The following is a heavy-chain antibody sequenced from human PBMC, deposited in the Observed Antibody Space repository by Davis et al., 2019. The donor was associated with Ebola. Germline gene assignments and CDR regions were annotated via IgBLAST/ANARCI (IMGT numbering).Heavy chain of an antibody. V-gene: IGHV3-48*02. D-gene: IGHD3-3*01. CDR3: ARWSILGQ. CDR1: GFTFSSKS. J-gene: IGHJ4*02. CDR2: ISSGSFTI. Sequence: GESLKISCGAFGFTFSSKSMNWVRQAPGKGLEWVAFISSGSFTIHYADSVKGRFTISRDNAKNSLFLQMNSLRDEDTAVYYCARWSILGQWGQGTLVTVSS.